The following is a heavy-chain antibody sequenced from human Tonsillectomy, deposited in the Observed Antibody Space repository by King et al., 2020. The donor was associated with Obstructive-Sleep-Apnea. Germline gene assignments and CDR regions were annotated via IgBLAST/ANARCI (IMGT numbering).Heavy chain of an antibody. Sequence: VQLVESGGGLVQPGGSLRLSCAASGFTFSIYSMNWVRQAPGKGREWVSYISSSSSTISDADSVKGRFTIPRDNAKNSLYLQMNSLRAEDTAVYYCARDRDYYDSSGYYDWFDPWGQGTLVTVSS. D-gene: IGHD3-22*01. CDR3: ARDRDYYDSSGYYDWFDP. J-gene: IGHJ5*02. CDR1: GFTFSIYS. CDR2: ISSSSSTI. V-gene: IGHV3-48*01.